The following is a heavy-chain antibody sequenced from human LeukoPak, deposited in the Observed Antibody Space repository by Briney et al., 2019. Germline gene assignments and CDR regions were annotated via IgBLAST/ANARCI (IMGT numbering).Heavy chain of an antibody. J-gene: IGHJ4*02. CDR1: GGTFSSYA. D-gene: IGHD3-22*01. V-gene: IGHV1-69*04. CDR2: IIPILGIA. Sequence: SVKVSCKASGGTFSSYAISWVRQAPGQGLEWMGRIIPILGIANYAQKFQGRVTITADKSTSTAYMELSSLRAEDTAVYYCAREVSYDSSGYHYYFDYWGRGTLVTVSS. CDR3: AREVSYDSSGYHYYFDY.